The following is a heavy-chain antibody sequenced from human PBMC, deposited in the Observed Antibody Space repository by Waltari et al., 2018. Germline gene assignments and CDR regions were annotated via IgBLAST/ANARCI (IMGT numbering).Heavy chain of an antibody. J-gene: IGHJ4*02. CDR1: GYSISSGYY. Sequence: QVQLQASGPGLVKPSETLSLTCAVSGYSISSGYYWGWIRPPPGTGLEWIGSIYHSGSTYYNPYLKSRVTISVDTSKNQFSLKLSSVTAADTAVYYCARDSGGYYDFWSGPSNYFDYWGQGTLVTVSS. V-gene: IGHV4-38-2*02. CDR3: ARDSGGYYDFWSGPSNYFDY. D-gene: IGHD3-3*01. CDR2: IYHSGST.